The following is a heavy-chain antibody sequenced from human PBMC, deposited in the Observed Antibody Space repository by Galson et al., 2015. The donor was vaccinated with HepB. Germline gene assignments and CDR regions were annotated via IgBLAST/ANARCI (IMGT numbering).Heavy chain of an antibody. V-gene: IGHV3-64D*06. D-gene: IGHD5-12*01. Sequence: SLRLSCAASGFTFRSFAMHWVRQAPRKGPGFVSGSGISESSTPYTDSVKGRFSISRDNTKNTLYLQMSSLRLEDTAVYYCVRWTSQHSGYDEWGQGTQVTVSS. J-gene: IGHJ4*02. CDR2: SGISESST. CDR3: VRWTSQHSGYDE. CDR1: GFTFRSFA.